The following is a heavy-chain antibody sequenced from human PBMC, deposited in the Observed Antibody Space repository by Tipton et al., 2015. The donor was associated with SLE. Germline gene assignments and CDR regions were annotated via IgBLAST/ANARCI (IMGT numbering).Heavy chain of an antibody. J-gene: IGHJ5*02. Sequence: TLSLTCAVSGQSISTGYFWAWIRQPPGKEMEWIGSVYRSGSTYYNPSLKSRVTLSVDTSKNQFSLTLISATAADTALYYCAREGTAAGITNWFDPWGQGILVTVSS. CDR1: GQSISTGYF. CDR3: AREGTAAGITNWFDP. D-gene: IGHD6-13*01. V-gene: IGHV4-38-2*02. CDR2: VYRSGST.